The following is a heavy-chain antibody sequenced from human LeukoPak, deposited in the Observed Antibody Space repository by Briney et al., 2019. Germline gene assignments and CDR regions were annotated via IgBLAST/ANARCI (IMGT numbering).Heavy chain of an antibody. V-gene: IGHV4-59*08. CDR1: GGSISRYY. CDR2: IYYSGST. Sequence: PSETLSLTCTVSGGSISRYYGSWIRQPPAKGLEWIGYIYYSGSTNYNPSLKSRVTISVDTSKNQFSLKLSYVTAADTAVYYCASNYYGSGSLDYWGQGNLVTVSS. D-gene: IGHD3-10*01. CDR3: ASNYYGSGSLDY. J-gene: IGHJ4*02.